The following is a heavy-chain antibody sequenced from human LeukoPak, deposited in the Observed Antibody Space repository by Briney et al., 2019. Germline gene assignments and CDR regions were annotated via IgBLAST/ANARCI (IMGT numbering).Heavy chain of an antibody. CDR1: GFTFRSHN. V-gene: IGHV3-21*01. CDR3: ARIGDFDAFDI. CDR2: ISSSSSYI. Sequence: PGGSLRLSCAASGFTFRSHNMNWVRQAPGKGLEWVSSISSSSSYIYYADSVKGRFTISRDNAKNSLYLQMNSLRAEDTAVYYCARIGDFDAFDIWGQGTMVTVSS. D-gene: IGHD2-21*01. J-gene: IGHJ3*02.